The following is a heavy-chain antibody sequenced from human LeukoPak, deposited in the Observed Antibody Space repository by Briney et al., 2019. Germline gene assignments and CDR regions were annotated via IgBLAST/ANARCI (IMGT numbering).Heavy chain of an antibody. CDR2: ISAYNGNT. Sequence: ASVKVSCKASGYTPTSYGISWVRQAPGQGLEWMGWISAYNGNTNYAQKLQGRVTMTTDTSTSTAYMELRSLRSDDTAVYYCARITINYDILTGYYNVIYGMDVWGQGTTVTVSS. CDR3: ARITINYDILTGYYNVIYGMDV. D-gene: IGHD3-9*01. V-gene: IGHV1-18*01. J-gene: IGHJ6*02. CDR1: GYTPTSYG.